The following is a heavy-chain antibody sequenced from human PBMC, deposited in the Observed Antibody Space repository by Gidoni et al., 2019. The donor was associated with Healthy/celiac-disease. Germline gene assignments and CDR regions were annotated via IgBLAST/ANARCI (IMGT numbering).Heavy chain of an antibody. CDR3: ARGRSWGGSSWWSGGMDV. Sequence: QVQLQQWGAGLLKPSETLSLTCAVYGGSFRGYSWSWIRPPPWKGREWIGEINHSGSTNYNPTLKSRVTISVDTSKNQFSLKLSSVTAADTAVYYCARGRSWGGSSWWSGGMDVWGKGTTVTVSS. J-gene: IGHJ6*04. D-gene: IGHD6-13*01. CDR1: GGSFRGYS. CDR2: INHSGST. V-gene: IGHV4-34*01.